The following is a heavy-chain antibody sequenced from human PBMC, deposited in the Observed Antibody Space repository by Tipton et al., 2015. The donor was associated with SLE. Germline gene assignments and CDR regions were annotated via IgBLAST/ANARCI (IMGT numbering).Heavy chain of an antibody. V-gene: IGHV3-66*01. CDR3: ARDHSGRYYGIDY. CDR1: GFTVSSNY. CDR2: IYSGGST. D-gene: IGHD1-26*01. Sequence: SLRLSCAASGFTVSSNYMSWVRQAPGKGLEWVSVIYSGGSTYYADSVKGRFTISRDNSKNTLYLQMNSLRAEDTAVYYCARDHSGRYYGIDYWGQGTLVTVSS. J-gene: IGHJ4*02.